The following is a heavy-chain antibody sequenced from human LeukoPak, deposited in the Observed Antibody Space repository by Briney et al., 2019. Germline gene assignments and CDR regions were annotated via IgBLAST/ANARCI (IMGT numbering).Heavy chain of an antibody. J-gene: IGHJ3*02. CDR3: AKDGGYCSSTSCYTGAFDI. Sequence: PGGSLRLSCAASGFTFSSYGMHWVRRAPGKGLEWVAVISYDGSNKYYADSVKGRFTISRDNSKNTLYLQMNSLRAEDTAVYYCAKDGGYCSSTSCYTGAFDIWGQGTMVTVSS. CDR2: ISYDGSNK. CDR1: GFTFSSYG. D-gene: IGHD2-2*02. V-gene: IGHV3-30*18.